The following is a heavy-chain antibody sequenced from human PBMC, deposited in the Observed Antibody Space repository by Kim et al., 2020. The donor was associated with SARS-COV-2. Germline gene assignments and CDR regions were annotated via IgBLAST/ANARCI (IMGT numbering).Heavy chain of an antibody. D-gene: IGHD5-18*01. CDR1: GFTFSSYA. CDR2: ISGSGGST. CDR3: AKPPKIQLWPHYGMDV. V-gene: IGHV3-23*01. Sequence: GGSLRLSCAASGFTFSSYAMSWVRQAPGKGLEWVSAISGSGGSTYYADSVKGRFTISRDNSKNTLYLQMNSLRAEDTAVYYCAKPPKIQLWPHYGMDVWGQGTTVTVSS. J-gene: IGHJ6*02.